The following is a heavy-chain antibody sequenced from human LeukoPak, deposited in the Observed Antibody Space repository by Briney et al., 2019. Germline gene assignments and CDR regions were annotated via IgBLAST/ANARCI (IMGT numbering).Heavy chain of an antibody. CDR2: IYSGGST. J-gene: IGHJ4*02. CDR1: GFTVSSNY. V-gene: IGHV3-53*01. Sequence: GGSLRLSCAASGFTVSSNYMSWVRQAPGKGLEWVSVIYSGGSTYYADSVKGRFTISRDNSKNTLYLQMNSLRAEDTAVYYCARDNDYYDTSGYFDHWGQGTLVTVSS. CDR3: ARDNDYYDTSGYFDH. D-gene: IGHD3-22*01.